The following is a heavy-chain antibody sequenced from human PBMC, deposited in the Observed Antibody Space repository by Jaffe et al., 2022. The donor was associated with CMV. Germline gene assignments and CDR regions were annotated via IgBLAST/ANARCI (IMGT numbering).Heavy chain of an antibody. D-gene: IGHD6-13*01. CDR3: GSRDREAAAGTTPLYYYYGMDV. V-gene: IGHV4-39*01. CDR2: IYYSGST. J-gene: IGHJ6*02. Sequence: QLQLQESGPGLVKPSETLSLTCTVSGGSISSSSYYWGWIRQPPGKGLEWIGSIYYSGSTYYNPSLKSRVTISVDTSKNQFSLKLSSVTAADTAVYYCGSRDREAAAGTTPLYYYYGMDVWGQGTTVTVSS. CDR1: GGSISSSSYY.